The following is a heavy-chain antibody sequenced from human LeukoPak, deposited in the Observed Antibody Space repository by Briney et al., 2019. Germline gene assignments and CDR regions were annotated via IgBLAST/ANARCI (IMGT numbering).Heavy chain of an antibody. CDR1: EFTFSSYT. J-gene: IGHJ4*02. V-gene: IGHV3-21*04. CDR2: M. Sequence: GGSLRLSCAASEFTFSSYTMNWVRQAPGKGLEWVYMYYADSVKGRFTISRDNSKNTLYLQMNSLRAEDTAVYYCAASLPNIVVVPATKGPFGYWGQGTLVTVSS. D-gene: IGHD2-2*01. CDR3: AASLPNIVVVPATKGPFGY.